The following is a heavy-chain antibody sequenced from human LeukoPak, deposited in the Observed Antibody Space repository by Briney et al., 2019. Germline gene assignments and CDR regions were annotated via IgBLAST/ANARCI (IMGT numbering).Heavy chain of an antibody. J-gene: IGHJ4*02. Sequence: GGSLRLSCAASGFTFTSFAMSWVRQAPGKGLEWVSTISRSGVATYYADSVKGRFTISRDNSKNTLYLQMNSLRAEDTAVYYCAKDKVRVRGVIPDYWGQGTLVTVSS. CDR2: ISRSGVAT. V-gene: IGHV3-23*01. CDR3: AKDKVRVRGVIPDY. D-gene: IGHD3-10*01. CDR1: GFTFTSFA.